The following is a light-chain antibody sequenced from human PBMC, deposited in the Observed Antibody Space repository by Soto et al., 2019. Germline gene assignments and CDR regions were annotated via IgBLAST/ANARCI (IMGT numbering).Light chain of an antibody. CDR3: QQSYLTPLT. CDR2: AAS. J-gene: IGKJ4*01. CDR1: QSISSY. Sequence: DIQMTQSPSSLSASVGDRVTITCRASQSISSYLNWYQQKPGKAPKLLIYAASSVQSGVPSRFSGSGSGTAFTLTISSLQPEDCATYYGQQSYLTPLTFGGGTKVETK. V-gene: IGKV1-39*01.